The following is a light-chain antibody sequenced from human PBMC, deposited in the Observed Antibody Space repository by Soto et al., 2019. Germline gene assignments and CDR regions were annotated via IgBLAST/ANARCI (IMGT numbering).Light chain of an antibody. V-gene: IGKV3-20*01. CDR1: QSVRSSY. CDR3: QQYSGPPYT. J-gene: IGKJ2*01. Sequence: EIVLTQSPGTLSLSPGERATLSCRASQSVRSSYLGWFQQRPGQAPRLLIYDTSNRATGIPDRFSGSGSGTDFTLTSSRLEPEDFAVYYWQQYSGPPYTLGQGTKLEIK. CDR2: DTS.